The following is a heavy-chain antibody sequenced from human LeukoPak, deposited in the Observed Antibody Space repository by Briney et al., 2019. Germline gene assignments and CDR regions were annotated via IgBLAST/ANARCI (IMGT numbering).Heavy chain of an antibody. J-gene: IGHJ6*03. V-gene: IGHV4-4*02. CDR1: GGSISSSNW. CDR2: IYYSGST. Sequence: PSETLSLTCAVSGGSISSSNWWSWVRQPPGKGLEWIGSIYYSGSTYYNPSLKSRVTISVDTSKNQFSLKLSSVTAADTAVYYCTRHGTRYYYYYMDVWGRGTTVTVSS. CDR3: TRHGTRYYYYYMDV.